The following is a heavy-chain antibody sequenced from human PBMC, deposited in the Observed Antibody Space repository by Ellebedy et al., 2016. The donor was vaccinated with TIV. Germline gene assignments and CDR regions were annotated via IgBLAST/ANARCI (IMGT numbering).Heavy chain of an antibody. J-gene: IGHJ4*02. Sequence: GGSLRLSXAASGFTFSDYYMSWIRQAPGKGLEWVSYISSSSSYTNYADSVKGRFTISRDNAKNSLYLQMNSLRAEDTAVYYCAKDAVVPAWETYFDYWGQGTLVTVSS. V-gene: IGHV3-11*06. CDR3: AKDAVVPAWETYFDY. CDR2: ISSSSSYT. D-gene: IGHD2-2*01. CDR1: GFTFSDYY.